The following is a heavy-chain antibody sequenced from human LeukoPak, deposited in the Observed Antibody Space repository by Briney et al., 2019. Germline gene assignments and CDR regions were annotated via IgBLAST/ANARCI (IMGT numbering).Heavy chain of an antibody. CDR3: ARDFSAAFDI. J-gene: IGHJ3*02. D-gene: IGHD2/OR15-2a*01. CDR1: DGSITNND. Sequence: SETLSLTCTVSDGSITNNDWSWVRQTPGKGLEFIGYVHYSGTTNYNPSLKSRVTISLDTSKNQFSLKLSSVTAADTAVYYCARDFSAAFDIWGQGTMVTVSS. CDR2: VHYSGTT. V-gene: IGHV4-59*01.